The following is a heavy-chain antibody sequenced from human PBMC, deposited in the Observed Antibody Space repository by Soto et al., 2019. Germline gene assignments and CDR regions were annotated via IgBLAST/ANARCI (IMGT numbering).Heavy chain of an antibody. D-gene: IGHD1-20*01. CDR1: GFTFSNAW. J-gene: IGHJ4*02. CDR2: IKSKTDGRTT. CDR3: TTVKTRLTYNY. Sequence: GGSLRLSCAASGFTFSNAWMSWVRQAPGKGLEWVGRIKSKTDGRTTDYAAPVKGRFTISRDDSKNTLYLQMNSLKTEDTAVYYCTTVKTRLTYNYWGQGTLVTVSS. V-gene: IGHV3-15*01.